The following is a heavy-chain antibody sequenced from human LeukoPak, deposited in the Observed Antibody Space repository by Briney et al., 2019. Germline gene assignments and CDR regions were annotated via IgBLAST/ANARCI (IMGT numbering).Heavy chain of an antibody. V-gene: IGHV3-7*01. Sequence: QPGGALRLSCASSGFTFSSYWMSWVRQAPGKGLEWVANIKQDGSEKYYVDSVKGRFTISRDNAKNSLYLQMDSLRADDTAVYYCARDRIAAAGKGIYYYYYMDVWGKGTTVTVSS. CDR1: GFTFSSYW. D-gene: IGHD6-13*01. CDR2: IKQDGSEK. CDR3: ARDRIAAAGKGIYYYYYMDV. J-gene: IGHJ6*03.